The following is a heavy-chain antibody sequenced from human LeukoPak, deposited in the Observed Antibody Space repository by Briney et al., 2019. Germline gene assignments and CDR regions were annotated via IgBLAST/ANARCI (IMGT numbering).Heavy chain of an antibody. CDR1: GFTFRNFG. D-gene: IGHD4-17*01. J-gene: IGHJ4*02. Sequence: GGSLRLSCVVSGFTFRNFGMHWVRQAPGKGLEWVAVIWYDGSNKYYADSVKGRFTISRDSSKNTLYLQMNSLRAEDTAVYYCARDAYGDYYFDYWGQGTLVTVSS. V-gene: IGHV3-33*01. CDR3: ARDAYGDYYFDY. CDR2: IWYDGSNK.